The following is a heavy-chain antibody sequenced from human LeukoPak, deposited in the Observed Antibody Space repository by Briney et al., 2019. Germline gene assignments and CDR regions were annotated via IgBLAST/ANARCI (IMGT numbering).Heavy chain of an antibody. V-gene: IGHV1-69*01. J-gene: IGHJ6*03. CDR3: ARAGRVVPAAINYCYMDV. CDR2: IIPIFGTA. CDR1: GGTFSSYA. Sequence: SVKVSCKASGGTFSSYAISWVRQAPGQGLEWMGGIIPIFGTANYAQKFQGRVTITADESTSTAYMELSSLRSEDTAVYYCARAGRVVPAAINYCYMDVWGKGTTVTVSS. D-gene: IGHD2-2*01.